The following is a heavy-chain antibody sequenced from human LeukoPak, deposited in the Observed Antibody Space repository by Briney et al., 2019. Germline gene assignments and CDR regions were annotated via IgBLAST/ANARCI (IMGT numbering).Heavy chain of an antibody. V-gene: IGHV3-30*18. CDR1: GFTFSSYG. Sequence: GGSLRLSCAASGFTFSSYGMHWVRQAPGKGLEWVAVISYDGSNKYYADSVKGRFTISRDNSKNTLYLRMNSLRAEDTAVYYCAKLVSAWSGYDYWGQGTLVTVSS. J-gene: IGHJ4*02. D-gene: IGHD3-3*01. CDR3: AKLVSAWSGYDY. CDR2: ISYDGSNK.